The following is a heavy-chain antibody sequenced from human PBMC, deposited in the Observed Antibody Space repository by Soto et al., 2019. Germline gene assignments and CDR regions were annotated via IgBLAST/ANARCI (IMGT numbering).Heavy chain of an antibody. V-gene: IGHV3-33*01. D-gene: IGHD3-3*01. Sequence: GGSLRLSCAASGFTFSNFGMHWVRQAPGKGLEWVALIYYEGTNKYYGDSVKGRFTISRDDSKNTVYLHMSSLRADDMAVYYCARPYYDFWSGYSTSYYYGMDVWGQGTTVTVSS. CDR2: IYYEGTNK. CDR1: GFTFSNFG. J-gene: IGHJ6*02. CDR3: ARPYYDFWSGYSTSYYYGMDV.